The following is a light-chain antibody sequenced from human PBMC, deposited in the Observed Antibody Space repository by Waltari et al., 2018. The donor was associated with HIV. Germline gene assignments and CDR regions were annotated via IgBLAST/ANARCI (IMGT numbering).Light chain of an antibody. J-gene: IGKJ3*01. CDR1: QGISNY. CDR2: AAS. V-gene: IGKV1-27*01. CDR3: QKYNSARFT. Sequence: DIQMTQSPSSLSASVGDRVTITYRASQGISNYLAWYQQKPGKVPKLLIYAASTLQSGVPSRFSGSGSGTDFTLTISSLQPEDVATYYCQKYNSARFTFGPGTTVNIK.